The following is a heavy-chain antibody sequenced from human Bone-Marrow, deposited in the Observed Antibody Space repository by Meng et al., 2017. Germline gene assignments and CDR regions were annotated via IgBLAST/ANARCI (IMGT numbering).Heavy chain of an antibody. CDR2: IDPKSGDT. D-gene: IGHD6-13*01. V-gene: IGHV1-2*06. Sequence: ASVKVSCKPSGYNFPDDWLHWVRRAPGQGLEWMGRIDPKSGDTHYAQRFQGRVTMTRDTSISTAYMELSGLRSDDTAMYYCARDEDISAAGKLFGDYWGQGTLVTVSS. J-gene: IGHJ4*02. CDR1: GYNFPDDW. CDR3: ARDEDISAAGKLFGDY.